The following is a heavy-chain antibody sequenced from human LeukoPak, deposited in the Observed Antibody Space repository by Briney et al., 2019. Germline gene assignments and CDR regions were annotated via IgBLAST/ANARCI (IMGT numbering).Heavy chain of an antibody. CDR2: ISAYNGNT. D-gene: IGHD3-22*01. CDR1: GYSFTSYG. Sequence: ASVKVSCKASGYSFTSYGSSWVRQAPGQGLEWMGWISAYNGNTNYAQKLQGRVTMTTDTSTSTAYMELRSLRPDDTAVYYCARDGYYYDSSGYYRWFDPWGQGTLVTVSS. V-gene: IGHV1-18*01. CDR3: ARDGYYYDSSGYYRWFDP. J-gene: IGHJ5*02.